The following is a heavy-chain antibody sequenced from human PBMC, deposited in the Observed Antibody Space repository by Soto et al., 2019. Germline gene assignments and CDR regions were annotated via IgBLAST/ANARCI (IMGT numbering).Heavy chain of an antibody. Sequence: SETLSLTCAVYGLSFSCYYLILLRQPPGKGLEWIGEINHSGSTNYNPSLKSRVTISVDTSKNQFSLKLSSVTAADTAVYYCARSIAVAGTYYRGQGTLVTVSS. V-gene: IGHV4-34*01. CDR1: GLSFSCYY. CDR3: ARSIAVAGTYY. D-gene: IGHD6-19*01. CDR2: INHSGST. J-gene: IGHJ4*02.